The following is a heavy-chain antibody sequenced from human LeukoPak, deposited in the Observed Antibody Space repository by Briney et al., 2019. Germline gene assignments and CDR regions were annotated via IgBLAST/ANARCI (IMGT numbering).Heavy chain of an antibody. D-gene: IGHD2-15*01. CDR1: GGTFSSYA. Sequence: SVKVSCKASGGTFSSYAISWMRQAPGQGLEWMGGIIPIFGTANYAQKFQGRVTITADESTSTAYMELSSLRSEDTAVYYCGSVVAAPGGYYYGMDVWGKGTTVTVSS. CDR3: GSVVAAPGGYYYGMDV. V-gene: IGHV1-69*13. CDR2: IIPIFGTA. J-gene: IGHJ6*04.